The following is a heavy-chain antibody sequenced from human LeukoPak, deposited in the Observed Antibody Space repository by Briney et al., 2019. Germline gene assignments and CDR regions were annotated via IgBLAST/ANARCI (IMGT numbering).Heavy chain of an antibody. J-gene: IGHJ4*02. CDR2: ISAYNGNT. CDR1: GYTFTSYG. CDR3: ARETAPESGSYSLDY. Sequence: GASVKVSCKASGYTFTSYGISWVRQAPGQGLEWMGWISAYNGNTNYAQKLQGRVTMTTDTSTSTAYMELRSLRSDDTAVYYCARETAPESGSYSLDYWGQGTLVTVSS. D-gene: IGHD1-26*01. V-gene: IGHV1-18*01.